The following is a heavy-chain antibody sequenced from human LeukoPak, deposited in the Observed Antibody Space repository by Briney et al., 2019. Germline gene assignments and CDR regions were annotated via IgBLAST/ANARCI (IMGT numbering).Heavy chain of an antibody. CDR3: ARSGDSGYDFFDY. J-gene: IGHJ4*02. CDR2: ISYSGST. D-gene: IGHD5-12*01. CDR1: GGSLNTYY. Sequence: SETLSLTCTVSGGSLNTYYWSWIRQPPGKGLEWIGYISYSGSTKYNPSLKSRVTISVDTSKNHLSLKLSSVTAADTAIYYCARSGDSGYDFFDYWGQGTLVTVSS. V-gene: IGHV4-59*01.